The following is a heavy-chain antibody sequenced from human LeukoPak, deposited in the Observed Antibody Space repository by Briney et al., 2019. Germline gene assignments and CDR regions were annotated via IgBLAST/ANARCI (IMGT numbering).Heavy chain of an antibody. CDR1: GFTFNSYA. CDR2: ITDSADST. V-gene: IGHV3-23*01. CDR3: AKAFSFGSGYFYSTFDY. Sequence: GESLRLSCVASGFTFNSYAMSWVRQAPGKGLEWVSTITDSADSTHYADSVKGRFTISRDNSKNTLYLQMSSLRAEDTAIYYCAKAFSFGSGYFYSTFDYWGQGTLVTVSS. J-gene: IGHJ4*02. D-gene: IGHD3-10*01.